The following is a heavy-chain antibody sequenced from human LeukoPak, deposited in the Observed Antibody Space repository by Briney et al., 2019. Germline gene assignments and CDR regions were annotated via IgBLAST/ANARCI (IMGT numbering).Heavy chain of an antibody. CDR3: TTDLVVYAILDAFDI. CDR1: GFTFSSYA. Sequence: GGSLRLSCAASGFTFSSYAMHWVRQAPGKGLEYVSAISSNGGSTYYANSVKGRFTISRDNSKNTLYLQMGSLRAEDMAVYYCTTDLVVYAILDAFDIWGQGTMVIVSS. J-gene: IGHJ3*02. CDR2: ISSNGGST. V-gene: IGHV3-64*01. D-gene: IGHD2-8*02.